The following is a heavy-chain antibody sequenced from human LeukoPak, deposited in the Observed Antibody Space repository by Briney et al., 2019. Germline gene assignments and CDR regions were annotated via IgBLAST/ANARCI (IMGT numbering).Heavy chain of an antibody. D-gene: IGHD5-24*01. J-gene: IGHJ4*02. CDR2: VDPEDGET. CDR1: GYTFTDYY. V-gene: IGHV1-69-2*01. CDR3: ATEGTKMATTPIR. Sequence: ASVKVSCKVSGYTFTDYYMPWVQQAPGKGLEWMGLVDPEDGETIYAEKFQGRVTITADTSTDTAYMELSSLRSEDTAVYYCATEGTKMATTPIRWGQGTLVTVSS.